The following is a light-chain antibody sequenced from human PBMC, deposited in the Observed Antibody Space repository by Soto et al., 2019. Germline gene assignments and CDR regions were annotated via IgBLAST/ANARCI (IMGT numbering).Light chain of an antibody. CDR1: SRDIGGYNS. CDR2: DVT. J-gene: IGLJ1*01. Sequence: QSVLTQSPSASGSPGQSVTISCTGTSRDIGGYNSVSWYQQHPGKAPKVMIYDVTKRPSGVPDRFSGSKSGNTASLTVSALQAEDEADYYCSSYTDRKNLVFGTGTKV. V-gene: IGLV2-8*01. CDR3: SSYTDRKNLV.